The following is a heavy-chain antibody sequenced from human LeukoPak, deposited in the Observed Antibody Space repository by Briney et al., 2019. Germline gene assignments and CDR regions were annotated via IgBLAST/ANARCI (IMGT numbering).Heavy chain of an antibody. CDR1: GFTFSSYA. V-gene: IGHV3-30*03. CDR3: ASQRDYYDSSGDPPFDY. J-gene: IGHJ4*02. CDR2: ISYDGNNK. Sequence: GGSLRLSCAASGFTFSSYAMHWVRQAPGKGLEWVAVISYDGNNKYYADSVKGRFTTSRDNSKNTLYLQMNSLRAEDTAVYYCASQRDYYDSSGDPPFDYWGQGTLVTVSS. D-gene: IGHD3-22*01.